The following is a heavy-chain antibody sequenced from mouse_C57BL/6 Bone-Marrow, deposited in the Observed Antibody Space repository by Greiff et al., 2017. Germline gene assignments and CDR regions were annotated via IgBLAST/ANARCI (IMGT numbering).Heavy chain of an antibody. Sequence: QVQLQQPGPELARPWASVKISCQAFYTFFRRVHFAIRDTNYWMQWVKQRPGQGLEWIGATYPGYGDTSSNQKFKGKATVTADKSSSTAYMQLSSRTSEDAAVYYCAAFYYGWYFDVWGTGTTVTVSS. J-gene: IGHJ1*03. V-gene: IGHV1-87*01. CDR2: GQGLEWIG. CDR1: YTFFRRVH. D-gene: IGHD2-1*01. CDR3: SEDAAVYYCAAFYYGWYFDV.